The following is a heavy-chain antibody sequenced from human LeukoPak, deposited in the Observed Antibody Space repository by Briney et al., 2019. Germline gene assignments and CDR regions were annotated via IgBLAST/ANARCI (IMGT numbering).Heavy chain of an antibody. CDR3: ARIEDYGGNSVNY. Sequence: SETLSLTCTVSGGSISSYYWSWIRQPPGKGLEWIGYIYYSGSTNYNPSLKSRVTISVDTSKNQFSLKLSSVTAADTAVYYCARIEDYGGNSVNYWGQGTLVSVSS. CDR1: GGSISSYY. CDR2: IYYSGST. J-gene: IGHJ4*02. D-gene: IGHD4-23*01. V-gene: IGHV4-59*01.